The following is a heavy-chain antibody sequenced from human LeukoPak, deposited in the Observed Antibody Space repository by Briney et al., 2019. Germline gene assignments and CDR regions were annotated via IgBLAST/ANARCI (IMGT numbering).Heavy chain of an antibody. CDR1: GYTFSTYA. D-gene: IGHD6-19*01. V-gene: IGHV1-18*01. Sequence: ASVKVSCKASGYTFSTYAISWVRLAPGQRLEWIGWISVYNGDAKYPQKFQGRVTMSTDTSTGTAYMELRSLRSDDTAVYYCARYAQDSNGWYYFDYWGQGTLVTVSS. CDR2: ISVYNGDA. J-gene: IGHJ4*02. CDR3: ARYAQDSNGWYYFDY.